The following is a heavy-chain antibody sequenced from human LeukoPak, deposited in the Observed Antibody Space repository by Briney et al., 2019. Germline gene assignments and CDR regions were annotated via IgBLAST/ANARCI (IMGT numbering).Heavy chain of an antibody. CDR1: GFTFSSYS. V-gene: IGHV3-21*04. Sequence: PGGSLRLSCAASGFTFSSYSMNWVRQAPGKGLEWVSSISSSSSYIYYADSVRGRFAISRDDSTNTVYLHMNSLRDEDTALYHCVREAGYCAPVCVKTNWFDPGAREPWSPSLQ. J-gene: IGHJ5*02. CDR3: VREAGYCAPVCVKTNWFDP. CDR2: ISSSSSYI. D-gene: IGHD2-15*01.